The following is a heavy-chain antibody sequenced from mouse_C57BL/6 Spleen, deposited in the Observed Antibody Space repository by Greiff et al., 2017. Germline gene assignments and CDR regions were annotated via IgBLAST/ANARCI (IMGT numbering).Heavy chain of an antibody. CDR3: ARRGSLAWFAY. J-gene: IGHJ3*01. V-gene: IGHV3-6*01. CDR2: ISYDGSN. CDR1: GYSITSGYY. Sequence: EVQVVESGPGLVKPSQSLSLTCSVTGYSITSGYYWNWIRQFPGNKLEWMGYISYDGSNNYNPSLKNRISITRDTSKNQFFLKLNSVTTEDTATYYCARRGSLAWFAYWGQGTLVTVSA.